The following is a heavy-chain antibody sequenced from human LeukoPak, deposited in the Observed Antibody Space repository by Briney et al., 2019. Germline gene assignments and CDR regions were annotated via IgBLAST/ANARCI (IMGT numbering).Heavy chain of an antibody. J-gene: IGHJ4*02. CDR3: ARVCSSTSCSNGFDY. Sequence: SETLSLTCTVSGGSISSYYWSWIRQPAGKRLEWIGRIYTSGSTNYNPSLKSRVTMSVDTSKNPFSLKLSSVTAADTAVYYCARVCSSTSCSNGFDYWGQGTLVTVSS. D-gene: IGHD2-2*01. V-gene: IGHV4-4*07. CDR2: IYTSGST. CDR1: GGSISSYY.